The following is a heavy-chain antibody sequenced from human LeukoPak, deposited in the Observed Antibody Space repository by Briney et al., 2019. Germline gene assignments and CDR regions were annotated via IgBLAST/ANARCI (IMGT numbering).Heavy chain of an antibody. V-gene: IGHV4-59*01. D-gene: IGHD3-10*01. CDR2: IYYSGST. CDR3: ASDPYGSGWFDP. CDR1: GGSISSYY. Sequence: SETLSLTCTVSGGSISSYYWSWIRQPPGKGLEWIGYIYYSGSTNYNPSLKSRLTISVDTSKNQFSLKLSSVTAADTAVYYCASDPYGSGWFDPWGQGTLVTVSS. J-gene: IGHJ5*02.